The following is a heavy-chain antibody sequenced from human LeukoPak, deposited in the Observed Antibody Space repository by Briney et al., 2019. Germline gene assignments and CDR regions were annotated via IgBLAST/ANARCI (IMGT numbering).Heavy chain of an antibody. D-gene: IGHD3-10*01. V-gene: IGHV3-30*18. CDR3: AKDPFLGSGSYSYYYYGMDV. Sequence: HPGGSLRLSCAASGFTFSSYGMHWVRQAPGKGLEWVAVISYDGSNKYYADSVKGRFTTSRDNSKNTLYLQMNSLRAEDTAVYYCAKDPFLGSGSYSYYYYGMDVWGKGTTVTVSS. CDR2: ISYDGSNK. J-gene: IGHJ6*04. CDR1: GFTFSSYG.